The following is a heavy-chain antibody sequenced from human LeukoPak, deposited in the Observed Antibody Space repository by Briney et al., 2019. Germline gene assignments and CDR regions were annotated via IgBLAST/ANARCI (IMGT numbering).Heavy chain of an antibody. CDR3: ARDPPFTSGWSQNFFDY. CDR2: ISYDGGNI. J-gene: IGHJ4*02. CDR1: GFSFEDFA. V-gene: IGHV3-30*04. D-gene: IGHD6-19*01. Sequence: GRSLRLSCEPSGFSFEDFAVHWVRQAPGKGLEWVALISYDGGNIYYTDSVKGRFTISRDNSKNMLYPQMNSLRPEDTAVYYCARDPPFTSGWSQNFFDYWGQGTLVTVSS.